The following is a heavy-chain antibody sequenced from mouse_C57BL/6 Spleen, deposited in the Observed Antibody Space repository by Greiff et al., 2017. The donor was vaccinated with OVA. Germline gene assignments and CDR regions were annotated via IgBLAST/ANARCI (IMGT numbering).Heavy chain of an antibody. Sequence: QVQLQQPGAELVRPGSSVKLSCKASGYTFTSYWMDWVKQRPGQGLEWIGNIFPSDSETHYNQKFTDKATLTVDKTSSTAYMQLSSLTSEDSAVDSCAKGGTTPYAMDYWGQGTSVTVSS. D-gene: IGHD2-14*01. CDR2: IFPSDSET. V-gene: IGHV1-61*01. CDR3: AKGGTTPYAMDY. J-gene: IGHJ4*01. CDR1: GYTFTSYW.